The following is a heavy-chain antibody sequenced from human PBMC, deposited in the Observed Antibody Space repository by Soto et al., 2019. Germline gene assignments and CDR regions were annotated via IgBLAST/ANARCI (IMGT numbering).Heavy chain of an antibody. CDR3: ARDGTYNWV. CDR1: GFTVSNNY. D-gene: IGHD1-1*01. J-gene: IGHJ4*02. CDR2: IYSGGAT. V-gene: IGHV3-66*01. Sequence: EVQLVESGGGLVQPGGSLRLSCAASGFTVSNNYMRWVRQAPGKGLEWVSLIYSGGATYYADSVKGRFTISRDNSKITCYLQMNSLRAEDTAVYYCARDGTYNWVGGLGFLVTVSS.